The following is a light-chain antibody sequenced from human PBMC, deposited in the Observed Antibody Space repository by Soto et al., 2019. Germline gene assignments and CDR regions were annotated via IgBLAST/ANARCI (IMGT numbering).Light chain of an antibody. CDR3: AAWDDSLSAHNYV. J-gene: IGLJ1*01. CDR1: SSNIGSNY. V-gene: IGLV1-47*01. Sequence: QSVLTQPPSASGTPGQRVTISCSGSSSNIGSNYVYWYQQLPGTAPKLLIYRNNQRPSGVPDRFSGSKSGTSASLAISGLRSEGEADYYCAAWDDSLSAHNYVFGTGTKVTVL. CDR2: RNN.